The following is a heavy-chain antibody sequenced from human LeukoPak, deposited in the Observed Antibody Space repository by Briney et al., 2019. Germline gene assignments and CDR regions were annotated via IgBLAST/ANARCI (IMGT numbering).Heavy chain of an antibody. Sequence: VASVKVSCKASGGTFSSYAISWVRQAPGQGLEWMGRIIPIFGTANYAQKFQGRVTITTDESTSTAYMELSSLRSEDTAVYYCAREAAGMMESYYYYMDVWGKGTTVTVSS. V-gene: IGHV1-69*05. D-gene: IGHD6-13*01. CDR2: IIPIFGTA. J-gene: IGHJ6*03. CDR3: AREAAGMMESYYYYMDV. CDR1: GGTFSSYA.